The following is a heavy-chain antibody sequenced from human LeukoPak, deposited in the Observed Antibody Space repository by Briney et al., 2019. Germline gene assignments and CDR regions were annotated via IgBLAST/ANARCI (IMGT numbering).Heavy chain of an antibody. CDR1: GFTFSSYS. Sequence: GGSLRLSCAASGFTFSSYSMNWVRQAPGKGLEWVAVISYDGSNKYYADSVKGRFTTSRDNSKNTLYLQMNSLRAEDTAVYYCARDQGWFDYWGQGTLVTVSS. J-gene: IGHJ4*02. CDR3: ARDQGWFDY. CDR2: ISYDGSNK. V-gene: IGHV3-30*03.